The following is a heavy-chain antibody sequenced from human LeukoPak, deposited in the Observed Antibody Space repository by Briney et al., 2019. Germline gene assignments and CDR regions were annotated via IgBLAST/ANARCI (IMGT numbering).Heavy chain of an antibody. J-gene: IGHJ4*02. CDR2: IYPGDSDT. Sequence: GESLKISCKGSGYSFTSYWIGWVRQMPGKGLEGMGIIYPGDSDTRYSPSFQGQVTISADKSISTAYLQWSSLKASDTAMYYCASNRVAAAGEFDYWGQGTLVTVSS. CDR3: ASNRVAAAGEFDY. CDR1: GYSFTSYW. D-gene: IGHD6-13*01. V-gene: IGHV5-51*01.